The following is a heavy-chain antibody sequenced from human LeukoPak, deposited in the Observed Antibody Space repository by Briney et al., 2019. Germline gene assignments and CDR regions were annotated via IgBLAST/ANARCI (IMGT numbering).Heavy chain of an antibody. V-gene: IGHV3-23*01. CDR2: IRATDYST. J-gene: IGHJ4*02. Sequence: PGGSLRLSCAASGFTFSSYAMNWVRQAPGKGLEWVSAIRATDYSTYYADSVKGRFTIYRDNSKNTLYLQMSSLRAEDTAVYYCASIAVAGTDFDYWGQGTLVTVSS. CDR1: GFTFSSYA. D-gene: IGHD6-19*01. CDR3: ASIAVAGTDFDY.